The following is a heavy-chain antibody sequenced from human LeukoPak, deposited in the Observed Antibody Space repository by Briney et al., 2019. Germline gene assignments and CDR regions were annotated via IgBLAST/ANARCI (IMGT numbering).Heavy chain of an antibody. Sequence: SDTLSLTCTVSGGSISSYYWSWIRQPPGKGLEWIGYIYDSGSTNYNPSLKSRVTISVDTSKNQFSLKLSSVTAADTAVYYCARGSRYDYVWGTAPDYWGQGTLVTVSS. J-gene: IGHJ4*02. V-gene: IGHV4-59*07. CDR3: ARGSRYDYVWGTAPDY. D-gene: IGHD3-16*01. CDR2: IYDSGST. CDR1: GGSISSYY.